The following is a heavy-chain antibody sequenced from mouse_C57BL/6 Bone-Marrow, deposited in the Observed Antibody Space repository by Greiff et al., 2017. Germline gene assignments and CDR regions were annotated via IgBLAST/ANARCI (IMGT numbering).Heavy chain of an antibody. Sequence: QVQLKESGPGLVQPSQSLSITCTVSGFSLTSYGVHWVRQPPGKGLEWLGVIWSGGSTDYNAAFISRLSISKDNSKSQVFFKMNSLQADDTAIYYCAKGEGSTMVTQFDVWGTGTTVTVSS. CDR1: GFSLTSYG. V-gene: IGHV2-4*01. D-gene: IGHD2-1*01. CDR2: IWSGGST. CDR3: AKGEGSTMVTQFDV. J-gene: IGHJ1*03.